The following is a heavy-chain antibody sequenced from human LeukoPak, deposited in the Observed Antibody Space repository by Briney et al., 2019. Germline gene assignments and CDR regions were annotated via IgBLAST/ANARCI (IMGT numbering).Heavy chain of an antibody. Sequence: PSETLSLTCRVSGGSIISSTYYWGWIPQPPGKGLEWIGNGYYSGTTYSPPSLKSRVTITIDTSKNQVSLNLSSVTAADTAVYYCARKFPQIGYCSSSSCPGAFDIWGQGTMVTVSS. CDR2: GYYSGTT. J-gene: IGHJ3*02. CDR3: ARKFPQIGYCSSSSCPGAFDI. D-gene: IGHD2-2*01. V-gene: IGHV4-39*07. CDR1: GGSIISSTYY.